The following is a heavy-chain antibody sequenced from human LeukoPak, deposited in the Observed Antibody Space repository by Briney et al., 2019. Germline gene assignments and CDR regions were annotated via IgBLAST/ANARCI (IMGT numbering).Heavy chain of an antibody. J-gene: IGHJ4*02. V-gene: IGHV3-66*01. D-gene: IGHD2-21*01. Sequence: PGGSLRLSCAASEFSVGSNYMTWVRQAPGKGLEWVSLIYSGGSTYYADSVKGRFTISRDNSKNTLYLQMNSLRAEDTAVYYCARDLTTGDYFDYWGQGTLVTVSS. CDR2: IYSGGST. CDR3: ARDLTTGDYFDY. CDR1: EFSVGSNY.